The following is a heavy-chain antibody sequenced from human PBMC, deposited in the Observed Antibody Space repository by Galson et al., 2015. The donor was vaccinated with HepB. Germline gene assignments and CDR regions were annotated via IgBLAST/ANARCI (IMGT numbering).Heavy chain of an antibody. CDR1: GFTFSDYY. D-gene: IGHD6-13*01. Sequence: SLRLSCAASGFTFSDYYMSWIRQAPGKGLEWVSYISSSSSYTNYADSVKGRFTISRDNAKNSLYLQMNSLRAEDTAVYYCARTVGAAAGPDYWGQGTLVTVSS. V-gene: IGHV3-11*06. J-gene: IGHJ4*02. CDR3: ARTVGAAAGPDY. CDR2: ISSSSSYT.